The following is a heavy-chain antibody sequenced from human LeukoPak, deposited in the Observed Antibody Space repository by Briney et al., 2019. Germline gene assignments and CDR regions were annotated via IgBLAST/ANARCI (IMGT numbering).Heavy chain of an antibody. D-gene: IGHD6-19*01. Sequence: PGGSLRLSCAASGFTFSSYAMSWVRQAPGKGLEWVSAISGSGGSTYYADSVKGRFTISRDNSKNTLYLQMNSLRAEDTAVYYCAKCLAVAGTVDYFDYWGQGTLVTVSS. J-gene: IGHJ4*02. V-gene: IGHV3-23*01. CDR3: AKCLAVAGTVDYFDY. CDR2: ISGSGGST. CDR1: GFTFSSYA.